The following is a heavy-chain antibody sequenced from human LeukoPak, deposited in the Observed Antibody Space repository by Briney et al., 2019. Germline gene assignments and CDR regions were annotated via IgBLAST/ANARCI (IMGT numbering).Heavy chain of an antibody. CDR2: IYYSGRT. CDR3: ATPDRTGLHPDTFYI. J-gene: IGHJ3*02. D-gene: IGHD2-21*02. V-gene: IGHV4-34*11. Sequence: SETLSLTCAVYGGSFSGYYWSWIRQPPGKGLEWIGYIYYSGRTNYSPSLKSPVIISVHSSTNPFSLNLTSVTAADTAVYYCATPDRTGLHPDTFYIWGQGTMVTVSS. CDR1: GGSFSGYY.